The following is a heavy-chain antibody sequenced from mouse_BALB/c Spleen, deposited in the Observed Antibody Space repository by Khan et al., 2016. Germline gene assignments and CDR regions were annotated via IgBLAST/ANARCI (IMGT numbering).Heavy chain of an antibody. CDR1: GFNIKDTY. D-gene: IGHD2-4*01. CDR2: IDPANGNT. V-gene: IGHV14-3*02. Sequence: VQLQQSGAELVKPGASVKLSCTASGFNIKDTYMHWVKQRPEQGLEWIGRIDPANGNTKYDPKFQGKATITADTSSNTAYLQLSSLTSEDTAVDYCARSRYDYDMGFAYWGQGTLVTVSA. J-gene: IGHJ3*01. CDR3: ARSRYDYDMGFAY.